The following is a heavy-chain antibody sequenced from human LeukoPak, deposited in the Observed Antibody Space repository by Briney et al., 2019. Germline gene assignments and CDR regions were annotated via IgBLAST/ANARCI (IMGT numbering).Heavy chain of an antibody. V-gene: IGHV3-21*01. CDR1: GFTFSSYA. J-gene: IGHJ4*02. D-gene: IGHD4-23*01. CDR3: ARDQPYGGKTGGDY. CDR2: ISSSSYYI. Sequence: GGSLRLSCAASGFTFSSYAMSWVRQAPGKGLEWVSSISSSSYYIYYADSVEGRFTISRDNAKNSLYLQMNSLRAEDTAVYYCARDQPYGGKTGGDYWGQGTLVTVSS.